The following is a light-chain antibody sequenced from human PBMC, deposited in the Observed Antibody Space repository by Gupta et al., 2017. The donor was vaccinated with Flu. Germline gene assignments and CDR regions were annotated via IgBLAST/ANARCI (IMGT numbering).Light chain of an antibody. CDR1: SSDVGGYNM. CDR3: TSYTGSSNFDV. V-gene: IGLV2-8*01. CDR2: EVT. J-gene: IGLJ1*01. Sequence: QSALTQPPSASGSPGQSVTISCTGSSSDVGGYNMVSWYQQHPGKATKLIIYEVTKRPSGVPERFSGSKSGNTASLTVSGLQAEDEADYYCTSYTGSSNFDVFGTGTKVTVL.